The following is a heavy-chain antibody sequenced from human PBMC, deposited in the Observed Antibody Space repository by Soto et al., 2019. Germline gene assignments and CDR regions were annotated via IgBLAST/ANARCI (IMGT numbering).Heavy chain of an antibody. Sequence: SVKVSCKASGGTFSSYTISWVRQAPGQGLEWMGRIIPILGIANYAQKFQGRVTITADKSTSTAYMELSSLRSEDTAVYYCASGEGIAVFDYWGQGTLVTVPQ. CDR2: IIPILGIA. V-gene: IGHV1-69*02. CDR1: GGTFSSYT. J-gene: IGHJ4*02. D-gene: IGHD6-19*01. CDR3: ASGEGIAVFDY.